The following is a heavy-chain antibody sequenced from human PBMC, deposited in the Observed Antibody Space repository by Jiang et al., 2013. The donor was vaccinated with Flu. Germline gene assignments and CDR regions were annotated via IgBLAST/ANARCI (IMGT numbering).Heavy chain of an antibody. CDR3: ARPHPRSSGWHTEAISAFDI. CDR2: IYPGDSDT. D-gene: IGHD6-19*01. CDR1: GYTFTSYW. Sequence: GAEVKKPGESLRMSCKVSGYTFTSYWIAWVRQVPGKGLEWLGIIYPGDSDTRYSPSFQGQVTISADKSISTAYLQWSSLKASDTAMYYCARPHPRSSGWHTEAISAFDIWGQGTMVTVSS. J-gene: IGHJ3*02. V-gene: IGHV5-51*01.